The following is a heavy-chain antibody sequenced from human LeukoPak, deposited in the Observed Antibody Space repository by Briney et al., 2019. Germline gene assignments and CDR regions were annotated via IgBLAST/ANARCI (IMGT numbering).Heavy chain of an antibody. CDR1: GDSVSTNSAA. CDR2: TYYRSEWFN. V-gene: IGHV6-1*01. Sequence: SQTLSLTCAISGDSVSTNSAAWNWVRQSPSRGLEWLGGTYYRSEWFNDYAVSVKSRITINPDTSRNQLSLQLNSVTPEDTAVYYCARERSSTFDIWGQGTMVTVSS. J-gene: IGHJ3*02. CDR3: ARERSSTFDI.